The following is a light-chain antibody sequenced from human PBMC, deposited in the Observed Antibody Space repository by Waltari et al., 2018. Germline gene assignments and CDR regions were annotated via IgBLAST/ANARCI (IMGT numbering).Light chain of an antibody. CDR3: QPSYSEQCT. CDR2: TAS. V-gene: IGKV1-39*01. J-gene: IGKJ1*01. CDR1: HSISDY. Sequence: DIQMTQSPSSLSASVGDRVTITCRTSHSISDYLNWYQQKPGKAPRLLIFTASSVQSGVPSRFSGSASGTDVTLTINSLQPEDFATYCCQPSYSEQCTFGQGTKVEI.